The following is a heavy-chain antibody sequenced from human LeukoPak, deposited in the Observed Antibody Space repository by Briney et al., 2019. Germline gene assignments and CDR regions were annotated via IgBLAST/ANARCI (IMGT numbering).Heavy chain of an antibody. CDR1: GGSVSSGSYY. Sequence: SETLSLTCTVSGGSVSSGSYYWSWIRQPPGKGLEWIGYIYYSGSTNYNPSIKSRVTISVDTSKNQFSLKLSSVTAADTAVYYCARADYSNYGDAFDIWGQGTMVTVSS. D-gene: IGHD4-11*01. CDR3: ARADYSNYGDAFDI. V-gene: IGHV4-61*01. CDR2: IYYSGST. J-gene: IGHJ3*02.